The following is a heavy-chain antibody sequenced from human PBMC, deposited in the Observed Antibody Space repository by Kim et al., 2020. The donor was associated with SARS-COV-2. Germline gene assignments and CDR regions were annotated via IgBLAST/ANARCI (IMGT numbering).Heavy chain of an antibody. CDR3: ARGSDYDY. V-gene: IGHV5-10-1*01. Sequence: DSYTTYRPSFQGHVTISADKSISTAYLQWSSLKASDTAIYYCARGSDYDYWGQGTLVTVSS. CDR2: DSYT. J-gene: IGHJ4*02. D-gene: IGHD4-17*01.